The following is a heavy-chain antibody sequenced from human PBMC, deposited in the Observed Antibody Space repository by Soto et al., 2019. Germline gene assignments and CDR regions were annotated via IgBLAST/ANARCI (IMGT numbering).Heavy chain of an antibody. D-gene: IGHD3-16*01. CDR2: IVVGSGNT. V-gene: IGHV1-58*01. Sequence: QMQLVQSGPEVKKPGTSVKVSCKASGFTFTSSAVQWVRQARGQRLEWIGWIVVGSGNTNYAQKFQERVTITRDMSTSTAYMELSSLRSEDTAVYYCAAEVLEGGKDWFDPWGQGTLVTVSS. CDR3: AAEVLEGGKDWFDP. CDR1: GFTFTSSA. J-gene: IGHJ5*02.